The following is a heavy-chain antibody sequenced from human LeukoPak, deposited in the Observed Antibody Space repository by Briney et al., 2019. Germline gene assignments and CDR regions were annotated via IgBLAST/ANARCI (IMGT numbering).Heavy chain of an antibody. Sequence: GGSLRLSCAASGFIVSNNHMNWVRQAPGRGLEWVSTISPTGEGTHYADSVKGRFTISRDNSKNTLSLEMNSLRADDTATYYCARDAGGAWPFDYWGQGTRVIVSS. CDR2: ISPTGEGT. D-gene: IGHD4-17*01. J-gene: IGHJ4*02. CDR3: ARDAGGAWPFDY. CDR1: GFIVSNNH. V-gene: IGHV3-23*01.